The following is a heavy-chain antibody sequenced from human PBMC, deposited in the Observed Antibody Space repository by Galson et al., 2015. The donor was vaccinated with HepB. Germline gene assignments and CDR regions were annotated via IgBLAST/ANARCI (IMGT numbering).Heavy chain of an antibody. CDR2: ISYDGSNK. J-gene: IGHJ5*02. CDR1: GFTFSSYA. CDR3: ARSITMIVENWFDP. D-gene: IGHD3-22*01. Sequence: SLRLSCAASGFTFSSYAMHWVRQAPGKGLEWVAVISYDGSNKYYADSVKGRFTISRDNSKNTLYLQMNSLRAEDTAVYYCARSITMIVENWFDPWGQGTLVTVSS. V-gene: IGHV3-30-3*01.